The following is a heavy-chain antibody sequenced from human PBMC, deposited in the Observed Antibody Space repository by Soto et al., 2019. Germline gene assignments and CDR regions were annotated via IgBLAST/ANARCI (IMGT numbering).Heavy chain of an antibody. CDR3: AHKHAATWLFDY. D-gene: IGHD2-2*01. Sequence: QITLKESGPTLVKPTQPLTLTCTFSGFSLTTGGVGVGWIRQPPGKAPEWLALIYGDEDKRFKPSLKNRLSITRDNSRNEVVLKMTNMDPVDTATFFCAHKHAATWLFDYWGQGILVTVSS. V-gene: IGHV2-5*02. CDR2: IYGDEDK. CDR1: GFSLTTGGVG. J-gene: IGHJ4*02.